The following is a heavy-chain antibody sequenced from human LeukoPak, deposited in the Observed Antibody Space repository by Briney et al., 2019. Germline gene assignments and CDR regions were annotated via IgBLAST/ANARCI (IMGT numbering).Heavy chain of an antibody. CDR1: GFIFSGQW. CDR2: INSDGSSR. D-gene: IGHD3-22*01. Sequence: GGSLRLSCAASGFIFSGQWMHWVRQPPGEGLVWVSRINSDGSSRSYADSVKGRFTISRDNAKNTLYLQMNSLRAEDTALYYCASLSAYDTVDYWGPGTLVTVSS. V-gene: IGHV3-74*01. J-gene: IGHJ4*02. CDR3: ASLSAYDTVDY.